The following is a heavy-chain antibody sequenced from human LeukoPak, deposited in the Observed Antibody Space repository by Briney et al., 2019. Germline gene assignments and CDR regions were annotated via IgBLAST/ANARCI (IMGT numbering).Heavy chain of an antibody. J-gene: IGHJ4*02. D-gene: IGHD3-22*01. CDR2: ISSSSSTI. CDR3: ARAAYYYDSSGYFFDY. CDR1: GFTFSSYS. Sequence: GGSLRPSCAASGFTFSSYSMNWVRQAPGKGLEWVSYISSSSSTIYYADSVKGRFTISRDNAKNSLYLQMNSLRAEDTAVYYCARAAYYYDSSGYFFDYWGQGTLVTVSS. V-gene: IGHV3-48*01.